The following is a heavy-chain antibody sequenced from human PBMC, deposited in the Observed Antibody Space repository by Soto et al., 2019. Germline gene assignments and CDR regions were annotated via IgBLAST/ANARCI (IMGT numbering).Heavy chain of an antibody. Sequence: SETLSLTCTVSGGSISSSSYSWGWIRQHPGKGLEWIGSIYYSWSTYYNPSLKCRVTISADTSKNQFSLKLSYVTAADTAVSYCVSHIYGSGSNAFDIWGQGTMVTV. CDR2: IYYSWST. CDR3: VSHIYGSGSNAFDI. CDR1: GGSISSSSYS. D-gene: IGHD3-10*01. V-gene: IGHV4-39*01. J-gene: IGHJ3*02.